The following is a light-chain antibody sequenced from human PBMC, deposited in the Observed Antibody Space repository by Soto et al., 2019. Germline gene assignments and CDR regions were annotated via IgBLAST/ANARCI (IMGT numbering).Light chain of an antibody. J-gene: IGKJ1*01. CDR1: QDIHNY. V-gene: IGKV1-8*01. CDR3: QHYYNYPWT. CDR2: AAS. Sequence: AVLLTQSPSSFSASTGDRATITCRASQDIHNYLAWYQQVPGKAPKLLLYAASILQTGVPSRFSGSGSWTDFTLTIDGLQAEDFATYFCQHYYNYPWTFGQGTTVK.